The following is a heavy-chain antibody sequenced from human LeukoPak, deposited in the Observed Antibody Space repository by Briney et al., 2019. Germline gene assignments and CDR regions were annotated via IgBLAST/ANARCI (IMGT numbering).Heavy chain of an antibody. J-gene: IGHJ4*02. Sequence: RSQTLSLTCVISGDSVSSNSVAWNWIRQSPSRGLEWLGNTYYRSKWYNDYAASVISRITINPDTSKNQFSLQLNPVTPEDTAVYYCARGVSYSFDYWGQGTLVTVSS. CDR2: TYYRSKWYN. V-gene: IGHV6-1*01. D-gene: IGHD2-8*01. CDR1: GDSVSSNSVA. CDR3: ARGVSYSFDY.